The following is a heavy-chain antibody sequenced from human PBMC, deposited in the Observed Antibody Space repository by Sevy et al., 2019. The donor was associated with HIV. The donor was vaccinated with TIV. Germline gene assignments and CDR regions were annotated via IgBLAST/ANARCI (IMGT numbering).Heavy chain of an antibody. Sequence: ASVKVSCKASGYTFTNYGISWVRQAPGQGLEWMGWIGAYNGNRNSAQKFQDRVTMTTDTTTRAAYMELRSLRKDDTAVDFCARGISVVPTTGGWFDPWGQGTLVTVSS. CDR1: GYTFTNYG. D-gene: IGHD5-12*01. J-gene: IGHJ5*02. V-gene: IGHV1-18*01. CDR2: IGAYNGNR. CDR3: ARGISVVPTTGGWFDP.